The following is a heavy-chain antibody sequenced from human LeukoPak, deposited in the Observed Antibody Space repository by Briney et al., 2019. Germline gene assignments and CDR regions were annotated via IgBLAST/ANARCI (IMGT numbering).Heavy chain of an antibody. CDR1: GGSITGYY. Sequence: SETLSLTCTVSGGSITGYYWSWFRRPPGAGLEWIGYIYYRGSTKYNPSLKSRVTISVDTSKNQFSLKLSSVTAADTAVYYCERSHGGYWGQGTLVTVSS. D-gene: IGHD3-16*01. CDR2: IYYRGST. V-gene: IGHV4-59*01. J-gene: IGHJ4*02. CDR3: ERSHGGY.